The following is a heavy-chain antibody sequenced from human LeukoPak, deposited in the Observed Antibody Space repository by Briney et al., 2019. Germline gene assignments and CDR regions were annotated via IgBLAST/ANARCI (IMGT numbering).Heavy chain of an antibody. CDR3: ARFGSSTWYKGAFDI. V-gene: IGHV4-34*12. CDR1: GGSFSGYY. Sequence: SETLSLTCAVYGGSFSGYYWSWIRKPPGKGLEWIGEIVHSGNTKYNPSLKSRVTISVDTSKNQFSLNLTSVTAADTAVYYCARFGSSTWYKGAFDIWGQGTMVTVAS. D-gene: IGHD1-1*01. CDR2: IVHSGNT. J-gene: IGHJ3*02.